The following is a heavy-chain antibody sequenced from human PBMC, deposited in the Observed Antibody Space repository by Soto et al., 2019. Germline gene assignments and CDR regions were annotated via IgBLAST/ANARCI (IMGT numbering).Heavy chain of an antibody. CDR1: GFTFSSYA. CDR3: AKDRRVAGTIYYYGMDV. D-gene: IGHD6-19*01. Sequence: GGPLRLSCAASGFTFSSYAMSWVRQAPGKGLEWVSAISGSGGSTYYADSVKGRFTISRDNSKNTLYLQMNSLRAEDTAVYYCAKDRRVAGTIYYYGMDVWGQGTTVTVSS. J-gene: IGHJ6*02. V-gene: IGHV3-23*01. CDR2: ISGSGGST.